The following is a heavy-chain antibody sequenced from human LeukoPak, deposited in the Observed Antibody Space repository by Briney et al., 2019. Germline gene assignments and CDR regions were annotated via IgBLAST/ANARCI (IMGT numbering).Heavy chain of an antibody. D-gene: IGHD1-1*01. CDR3: ARDRRETGYYGMDV. CDR1: GVSISSYY. V-gene: IGHV4-59*12. J-gene: IGHJ6*02. CDR2: IYYSGST. Sequence: SEALSLTCTVSGVSISSYYWSWIRQPPGKGLEWIGYIYYSGSTNYNPSLKSRVTISLDTSKNQFSLKLSSVTAADTAVYYCARDRRETGYYGMDVWGQGTTVTVFS.